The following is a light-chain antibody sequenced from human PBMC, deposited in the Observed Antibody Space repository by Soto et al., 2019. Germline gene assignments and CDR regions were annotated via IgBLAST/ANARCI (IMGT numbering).Light chain of an antibody. J-gene: IGLJ3*02. V-gene: IGLV2-14*01. CDR3: SSYTSSSTWV. CDR1: SSDVGAYNY. CDR2: EVR. Sequence: QSVLTQPASVSGSPGQSITISCTGTSSDVGAYNYVSWYQQHPGKAPKLMIYEVRNRPSGVSDRFSGSRSGNTASLTISGLQAEDESDYYCSSYTSSSTWVFGGGNQLTVL.